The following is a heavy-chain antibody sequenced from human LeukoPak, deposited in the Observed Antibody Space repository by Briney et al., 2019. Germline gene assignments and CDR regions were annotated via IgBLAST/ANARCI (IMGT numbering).Heavy chain of an antibody. CDR2: INTNTGNP. CDR3: ARAYSSSSTGPGDY. CDR1: GYTFTSYG. Sequence: ASVKVSCKASGYTFTSYGISWVRQAPGQGLEWMGWINTNTGNPTYAQGFTGRFVFSLDTSVSTAYLQISSLKAEDTAVYYCARAYSSSSTGPGDYWGQGTLVTVSS. V-gene: IGHV7-4-1*02. D-gene: IGHD6-6*01. J-gene: IGHJ4*02.